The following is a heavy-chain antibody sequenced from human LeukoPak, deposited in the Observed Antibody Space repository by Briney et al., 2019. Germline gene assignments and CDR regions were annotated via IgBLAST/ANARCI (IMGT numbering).Heavy chain of an antibody. Sequence: ASVKVSCKASGYTFTGYYMHWVRQAPGQGLEWMGWINPNSGGTNYAQKFQGRVAMTRDTSTSTAYMELRSLRSGDTAVYYCARGLSCSGNTCYAAHFDSWGQGTLVTVSS. D-gene: IGHD2-15*01. CDR3: ARGLSCSGNTCYAAHFDS. J-gene: IGHJ4*02. V-gene: IGHV1-2*02. CDR2: INPNSGGT. CDR1: GYTFTGYY.